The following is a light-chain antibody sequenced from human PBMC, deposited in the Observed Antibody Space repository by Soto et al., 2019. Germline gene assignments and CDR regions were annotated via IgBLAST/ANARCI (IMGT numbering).Light chain of an antibody. V-gene: IGLV2-23*02. J-gene: IGLJ2*01. CDR2: EDS. Sequence: QSVLTQPASVSGSPGQSITISCTGTSSDVGSYNLVSWYQQHPGKAPNFMIYEDSKRPSGVPNRFSGSKSGNSASLAIAGLQAEDEADYYCCSYAGIRTFVVFGGGTKLTVL. CDR1: SSDVGSYNL. CDR3: CSYAGIRTFVV.